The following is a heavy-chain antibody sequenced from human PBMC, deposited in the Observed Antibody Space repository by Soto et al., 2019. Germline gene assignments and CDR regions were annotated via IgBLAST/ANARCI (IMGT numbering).Heavy chain of an antibody. CDR1: GFTFSSYG. CDR3: ARAQGPHREHSHFDY. V-gene: IGHV3-33*01. J-gene: IGHJ4*02. Sequence: QVQLVESGGGVVQPGRSLRLSCAASGFTFSSYGMHWVRQAPGKGLEWGAVIWYDGSNKYYADSVKGRFTISRDNSKNTLYLQMNSLRAEDTAVYYCARAQGPHREHSHFDYWGQGTLVTVSS. CDR2: IWYDGSNK. D-gene: IGHD2-15*01.